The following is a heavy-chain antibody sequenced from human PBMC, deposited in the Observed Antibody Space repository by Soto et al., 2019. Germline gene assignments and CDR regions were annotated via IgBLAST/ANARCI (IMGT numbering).Heavy chain of an antibody. CDR3: TLGQLNCSSTSCYIQVYYGMDV. D-gene: IGHD2-2*02. Sequence: EVQLVESGEGLVKPGGSLRLSCAASGFTFSNAWMSWVRQAPGKGLEWVGGFKGKTDGGTTDYAAPVRGSFTISRYDSKNTLYLQMSSLKTEDTAVYYCTLGQLNCSSTSCYIQVYYGMDVWGQGTTVTVSS. J-gene: IGHJ6*02. CDR1: GFTFSNAW. CDR2: FKGKTDGGTT. V-gene: IGHV3-15*01.